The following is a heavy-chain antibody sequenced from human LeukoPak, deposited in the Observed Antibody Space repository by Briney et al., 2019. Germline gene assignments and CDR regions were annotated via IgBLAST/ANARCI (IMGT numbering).Heavy chain of an antibody. Sequence: PGGSLRLSCAASGFTFSTYGMHWVRQAPGKGLEWVAVIWFDGTNKYYADSVKGRFTISRDNSKNTLYLQMHSLRAEDTAVYYCARVRTVVSPFDYWGQGTLVTVSS. CDR2: IWFDGTNK. V-gene: IGHV3-33*01. CDR3: ARVRTVVSPFDY. CDR1: GFTFSTYG. J-gene: IGHJ4*02. D-gene: IGHD4-23*01.